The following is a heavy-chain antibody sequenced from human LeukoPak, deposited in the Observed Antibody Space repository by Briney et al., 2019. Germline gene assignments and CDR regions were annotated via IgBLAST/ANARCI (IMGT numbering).Heavy chain of an antibody. CDR3: AKDSYQNYYDSSGYYYDY. J-gene: IGHJ4*02. V-gene: IGHV3-23*01. D-gene: IGHD3-22*01. CDR2: ISDSGGST. CDR1: GIPQSNYG. Sequence: GGSLRLSCAVSGIPQSNYGMSWLRQAPGKGLEWVAGISDSGGSTNCADSVKGRFTISRDNPKNTLYLQMNSLRAEDTAVYYCAKDSYQNYYDSSGYYYDYWGQGTLVTVSS.